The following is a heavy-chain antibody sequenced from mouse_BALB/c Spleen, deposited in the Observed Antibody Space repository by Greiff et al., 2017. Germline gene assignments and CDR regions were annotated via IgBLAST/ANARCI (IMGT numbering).Heavy chain of an antibody. J-gene: IGHJ2*01. D-gene: IGHD1-2*01. CDR3: ARWTADY. Sequence: QGQLQQSGAELARPGASVKLSCKASGYTFTSYWMQWVKQRPGQGLEWIGAIYPGDGDTRYTQKFKGKATLTADKSSSTAYMQLSSLASEDSAVYYCARWTADYWGQGTTLTVSS. CDR1: GYTFTSYW. V-gene: IGHV1-87*01. CDR2: IYPGDGDT.